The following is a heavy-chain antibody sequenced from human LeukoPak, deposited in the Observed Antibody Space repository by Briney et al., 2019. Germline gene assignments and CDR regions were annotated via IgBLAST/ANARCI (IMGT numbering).Heavy chain of an antibody. J-gene: IGHJ6*03. D-gene: IGHD3-10*01. CDR3: ARGSGSYYNPSYYYYYMDV. V-gene: IGHV1-69*13. CDR2: IIPIFGTA. CDR1: GGTFSSYA. Sequence: SVKVSCKASGGTFSSYAISWVRQAPGQGLEWVGGIIPIFGTANYAQKFQGRVTITADESTSTAYMELSSLRSEDTAVYYCARGSGSYYNPSYYYYYMDVWGKGTTGTVSS.